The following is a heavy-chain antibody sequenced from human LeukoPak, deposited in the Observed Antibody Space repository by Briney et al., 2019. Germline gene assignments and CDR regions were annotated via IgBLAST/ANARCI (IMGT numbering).Heavy chain of an antibody. Sequence: ASVKVSCKVSGYTLTELSMHWVRQAPGKGLEWMGGFDPEDGETIYAQKFQGRVTMTEDTSTDTAYMELSSLRSEDTAVYYCATDCRITIFGVAHSDAFDIWGQGTMVTVSS. V-gene: IGHV1-24*01. CDR2: FDPEDGET. D-gene: IGHD3-3*01. CDR1: GYTLTELS. J-gene: IGHJ3*02. CDR3: ATDCRITIFGVAHSDAFDI.